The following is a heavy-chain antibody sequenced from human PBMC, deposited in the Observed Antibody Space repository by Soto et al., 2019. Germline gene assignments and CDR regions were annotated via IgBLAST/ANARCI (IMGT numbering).Heavy chain of an antibody. CDR1: GGSISSNY. V-gene: IGHV4-59*01. D-gene: IGHD6-13*01. Sequence: PSETLSLTCTVSGGSISSNYWTWIRQPPGKGLEWFGYVYNSGSTNYNPSLKSRVTISEDTSKSQFSLKVNSMTAADTAVYYCARYRREAVAGYTLDNWGQGILVTVYS. J-gene: IGHJ4*02. CDR3: ARYRREAVAGYTLDN. CDR2: VYNSGST.